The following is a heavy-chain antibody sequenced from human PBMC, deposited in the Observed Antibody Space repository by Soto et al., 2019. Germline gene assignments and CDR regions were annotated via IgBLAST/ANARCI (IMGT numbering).Heavy chain of an antibody. Sequence: SETLSLTCAVYGGSFSGYYWSWIRQPPGKGLEWIGEINHSGSTNYNPSLKSRVTISVDTSKNQFSLKLSSVTAADTAVYYCARVDCSSTSCYGGNWFDPWGQGTLVTVS. V-gene: IGHV4-34*01. CDR3: ARVDCSSTSCYGGNWFDP. CDR2: INHSGST. CDR1: GGSFSGYY. J-gene: IGHJ5*02. D-gene: IGHD2-2*01.